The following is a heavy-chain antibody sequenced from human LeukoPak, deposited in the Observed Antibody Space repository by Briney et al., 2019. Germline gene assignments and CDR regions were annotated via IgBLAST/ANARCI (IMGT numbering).Heavy chain of an antibody. CDR3: AKGKDIVVVPAAIGR. CDR1: GFTFSSYA. V-gene: IGHV3-7*01. CDR2: IKQDGSEK. Sequence: GGSLRLSCAASGFTFSSYAMSWVRQAPGKGLEWVANIKQDGSEKYYVDSVKGRFTISRDNAKNSLYLQMNSLRAEDTAVYYCAKGKDIVVVPAAIGRWGQGTLVTVSS. J-gene: IGHJ4*02. D-gene: IGHD2-2*01.